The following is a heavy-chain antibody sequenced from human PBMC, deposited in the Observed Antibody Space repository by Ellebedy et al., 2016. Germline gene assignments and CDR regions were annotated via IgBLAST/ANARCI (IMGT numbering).Heavy chain of an antibody. Sequence: SETLSLTCAVYGGSFSGYYWSWIRQPPGKGLEWIGEINHSGSTNYNPSLKSRVTISVDTSKNQFSLKLSSVTAADTAVYYCAREEGRSYWGQGTLVTVSS. V-gene: IGHV4-34*01. J-gene: IGHJ4*02. CDR2: INHSGST. CDR1: GGSFSGYY. CDR3: AREEGRSY. D-gene: IGHD3-10*01.